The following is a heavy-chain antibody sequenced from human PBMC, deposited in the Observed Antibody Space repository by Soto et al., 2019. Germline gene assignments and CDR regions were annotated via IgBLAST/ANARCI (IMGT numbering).Heavy chain of an antibody. J-gene: IGHJ3*02. Sequence: QVQLVQSGAEVKKPGASVKVSCKASGYTFTSYDINWVRQATGQGLEWMGWMNPNSGNTGYAQKFQGRVTMTRNTSISTAYMELSSLRSEDTAVYYCASCTSCYGGDAFDIWGQGTMVTASS. CDR3: ASCTSCYGGDAFDI. D-gene: IGHD2-2*01. V-gene: IGHV1-8*01. CDR2: MNPNSGNT. CDR1: GYTFTSYD.